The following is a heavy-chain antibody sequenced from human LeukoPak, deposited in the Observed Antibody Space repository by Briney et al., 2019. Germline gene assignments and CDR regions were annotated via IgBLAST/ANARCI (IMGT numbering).Heavy chain of an antibody. Sequence: ASVKVSCKASGYTFTGYYMHWVRQAPGQRLEWMGWINPNSGGTNYAQKFQGRVTMTRDTSISTAYMELSRLRSDDTAVYYCARELRSNVVVLPAAKGNLGYWGQGTLVTVSS. CDR1: GYTFTGYY. V-gene: IGHV1-2*02. D-gene: IGHD2-2*01. CDR3: ARELRSNVVVLPAAKGNLGY. J-gene: IGHJ4*02. CDR2: INPNSGGT.